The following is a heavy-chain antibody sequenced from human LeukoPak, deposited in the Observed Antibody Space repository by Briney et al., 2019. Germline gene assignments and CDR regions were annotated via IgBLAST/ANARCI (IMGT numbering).Heavy chain of an antibody. J-gene: IGHJ4*02. D-gene: IGHD6-13*01. CDR3: ARSSTIGAAGLFDS. CDR2: IYSGGTT. Sequence: GGSLRLSCVASEFTVSSNYMSWVRQAPGKGLEWASVIYSGGTTFYADSVKGRFTISRDNSMNTLYLHMNSLRVEDTAVYYCARSSTIGAAGLFDSWGQGTLVTVSS. V-gene: IGHV3-53*01. CDR1: EFTVSSNY.